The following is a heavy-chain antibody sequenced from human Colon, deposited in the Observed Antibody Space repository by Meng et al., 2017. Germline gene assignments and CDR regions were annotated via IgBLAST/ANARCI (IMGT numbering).Heavy chain of an antibody. CDR2: IYPADGNR. D-gene: IGHD2-21*01. V-gene: IGHV1-3*01. CDR3: ARDERGGPYYFDY. CDR1: GYSFTSYG. J-gene: IGHJ4*02. Sequence: QVQLVQSAAELMKSGASVNVSCQASGYSFTSYGMHWLRQAPGQRPEWTGWIYPADGNRRYSQKFQDRLTITTDTFARTAYMELSSLRSEDTAVYFCARDERGGPYYFDYWGQGTLVTVSS.